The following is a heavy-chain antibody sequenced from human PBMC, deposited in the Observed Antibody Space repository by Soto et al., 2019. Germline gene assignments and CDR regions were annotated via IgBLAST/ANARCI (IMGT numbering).Heavy chain of an antibody. D-gene: IGHD2-2*01. V-gene: IGHV3-23*01. Sequence: EVQLLESGGGLVQPGWSLRLSCAASGFTFSSYAMSWVRQAPGKGLEWVSAISGSGGSTYYADSVKGRFTISRDNSKNTLYLQMNSLRAEDTAVYYCAKVGCSSTSCYSQRAKGAFDIWGQGTMVTVSS. J-gene: IGHJ3*02. CDR2: ISGSGGST. CDR1: GFTFSSYA. CDR3: AKVGCSSTSCYSQRAKGAFDI.